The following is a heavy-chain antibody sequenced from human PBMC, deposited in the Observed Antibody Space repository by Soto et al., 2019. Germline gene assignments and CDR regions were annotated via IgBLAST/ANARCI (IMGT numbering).Heavy chain of an antibody. V-gene: IGHV2-26*01. CDR2: IFSNDEK. J-gene: IGHJ6*02. CDR1: GFSLSNARMG. Sequence: QVTLKESGPVLVKPTETLTLTCTVSGFSLSNARMGVSWIRQPPGKALEWLAHIFSNDEKSYSTSLKSRLTXSXDXXKSQLVLTMTNMDPVDTATYYCARNPTYYYYGMDVWGQGTTVTVSS. CDR3: ARNPTYYYYGMDV.